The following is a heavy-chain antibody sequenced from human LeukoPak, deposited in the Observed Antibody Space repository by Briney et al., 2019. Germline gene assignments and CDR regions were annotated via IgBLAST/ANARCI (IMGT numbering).Heavy chain of an antibody. CDR3: ARDWRDSSGKFPNDAFDI. D-gene: IGHD3-22*01. J-gene: IGHJ3*02. CDR1: GFTFRDNY. Sequence: GGSLRLSCAASGFTFRDNYVSWIRQAPGKGLEGGSYISSSGSIYYADSVKGRFTISRDNAKHSLYLQVNSLRAEDTAVYYCARDWRDSSGKFPNDAFDIWGQGTMVTVSS. CDR2: ISSSGSI. V-gene: IGHV3-11*04.